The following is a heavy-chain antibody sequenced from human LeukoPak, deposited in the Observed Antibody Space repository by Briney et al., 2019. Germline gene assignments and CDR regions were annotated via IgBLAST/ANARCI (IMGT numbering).Heavy chain of an antibody. CDR3: ARDGLPVALDK. Sequence: PGGSLRLSCAASGFTVSSNYMSWVRQPPGKGLEWVSLIYSGGSTYYADSVKGRFTISRDKVKNSLYLQMNSLRGDDTAVYYCARDGLPVALDKWGQGTLVTVSS. J-gene: IGHJ4*02. CDR2: IYSGGST. CDR1: GFTVSSNY. V-gene: IGHV3-53*01. D-gene: IGHD2-2*01.